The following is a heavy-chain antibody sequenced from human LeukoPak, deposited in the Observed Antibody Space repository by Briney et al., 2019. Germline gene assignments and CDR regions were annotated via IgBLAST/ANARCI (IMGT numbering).Heavy chain of an antibody. CDR2: ISSSSDYI. Sequence: PGGSLRLSCTASAFTFSSYSMNWVRQAPGKGLEWVSSISSSSDYISYADSVKGRFTISRDNSKNTLSLQMNSLRVEDTALYYCAKDSSVPYGITEWGRGTLVTVSS. CDR3: AKDSSVPYGITE. D-gene: IGHD4-17*01. J-gene: IGHJ4*02. CDR1: AFTFSSYS. V-gene: IGHV3-21*04.